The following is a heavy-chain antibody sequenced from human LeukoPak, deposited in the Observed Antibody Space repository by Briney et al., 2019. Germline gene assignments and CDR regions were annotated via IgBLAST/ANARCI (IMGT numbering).Heavy chain of an antibody. D-gene: IGHD6-19*01. J-gene: IGHJ4*02. CDR2: INPNSGGT. CDR1: GYTFTGYY. V-gene: IGHV1-2*02. CDR3: AAVAGTEYYFDY. Sequence: ASVKVSCKASGYTFTGYYMHWVRQAPGQGLEXXGWINPNSGGTNYAQKFQGRVTMTRDTSISTAYMELSRLRSDDTAVYYCAAVAGTEYYFDYWGQGTLVTVSS.